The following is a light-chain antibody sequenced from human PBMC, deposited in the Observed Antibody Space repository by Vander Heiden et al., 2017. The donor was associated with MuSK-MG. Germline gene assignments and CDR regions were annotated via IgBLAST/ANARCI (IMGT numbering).Light chain of an antibody. Sequence: IQFTQSPSFLSASAGERATITCRASEGISSYLAWYQQKPGKAPTLLIHSASVLQTGVPSRFSGSRSGTEFTLTITNLRSEDFATYYCQQHSRYPRNFGQGTRLEIK. CDR2: SAS. CDR3: QQHSRYPRN. V-gene: IGKV1-9*01. J-gene: IGKJ5*01. CDR1: EGISSY.